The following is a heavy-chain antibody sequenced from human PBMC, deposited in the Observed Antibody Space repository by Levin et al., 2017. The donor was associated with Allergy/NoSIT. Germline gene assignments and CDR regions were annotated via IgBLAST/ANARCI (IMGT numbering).Heavy chain of an antibody. D-gene: IGHD4-17*01. CDR2: ISSSGGST. V-gene: IGHV3-64D*06. CDR1: GFTFSTYV. Sequence: GGSLRLSCSASGFTFSTYVMHWVRQAPGKGLEYVSGISSSGGSTSYADSVKGRFTISRDSSMNTLYLQMSSLRAEDTAVYYCVKGGGDVPYFDYWGQGTLVTVSS. J-gene: IGHJ4*02. CDR3: VKGGGDVPYFDY.